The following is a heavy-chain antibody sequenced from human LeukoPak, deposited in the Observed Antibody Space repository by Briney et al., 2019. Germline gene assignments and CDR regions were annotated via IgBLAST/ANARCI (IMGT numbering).Heavy chain of an antibody. Sequence: PGGSLRLSCAASGFTFSNYAIHWVRQAPGKGLEWVASIRFNGNFYADYVKGRFTNSRDNSKSTVSLQMDTLRTEDTALYYCARENWDFDFWGQGTLVTVSS. CDR2: IRFNGN. CDR1: GFTFSNYA. D-gene: IGHD7-27*01. CDR3: ARENWDFDF. J-gene: IGHJ4*02. V-gene: IGHV3-30*02.